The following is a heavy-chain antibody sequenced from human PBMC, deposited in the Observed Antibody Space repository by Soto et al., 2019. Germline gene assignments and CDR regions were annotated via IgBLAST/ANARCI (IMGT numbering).Heavy chain of an antibody. J-gene: IGHJ4*02. D-gene: IGHD6-13*01. CDR2: LNPNGGST. V-gene: IGHV1-46*01. CDR3: ARNLAAGDY. Sequence: QVKLVQSGAEVTKPGASVKVSCKASGYTFTNSYLHWVRQAPGQGLECMALLNPNGGSTNYAQNFQGRVTVTRDTSTSTVYMELTSLTSEDTAVYYCARNLAAGDYWGQGTLVTVSS. CDR1: GYTFTNSY.